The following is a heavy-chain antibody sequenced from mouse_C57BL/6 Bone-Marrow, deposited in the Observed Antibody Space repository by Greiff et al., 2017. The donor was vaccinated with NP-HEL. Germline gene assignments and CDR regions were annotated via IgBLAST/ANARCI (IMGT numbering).Heavy chain of an antibody. CDR2: ISGGGGNT. V-gene: IGHV5-9*01. J-gene: IGHJ3*01. CDR3: AKIYDYDAWFAY. CDR1: GFTFSSYT. D-gene: IGHD2-4*01. Sequence: EVNVVESGGGLVKPGGSLKLSCAASGFTFSSYTMSWVRQTPEKRLEWVATISGGGGNTYYPDSVKGRFTISRDNAKNTLYLQMSSLRSEDTALYYCAKIYDYDAWFAYWGQGTLVTVSA.